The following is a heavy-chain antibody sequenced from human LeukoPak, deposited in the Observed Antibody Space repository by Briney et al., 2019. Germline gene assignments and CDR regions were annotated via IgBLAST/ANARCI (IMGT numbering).Heavy chain of an antibody. D-gene: IGHD3-16*01. J-gene: IGHJ4*02. CDR1: GFTFSSYE. CDR3: ARAPYVVFDY. Sequence: PGGSLRLSCAASGFTFSSYEMNWVRQAPGKGLEWVSYISSSGSTIYYADSVKGRFTISRDNAKNSLYLQMNSLRAEDTAVYYCARAPYVVFDYWGQGTLVTVSS. V-gene: IGHV3-48*03. CDR2: ISSSGSTI.